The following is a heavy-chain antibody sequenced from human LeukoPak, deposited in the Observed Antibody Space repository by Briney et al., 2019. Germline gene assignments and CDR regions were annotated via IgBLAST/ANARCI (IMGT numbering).Heavy chain of an antibody. CDR3: ARDIYSSSPSGAFDI. CDR2: INPNSGGT. Sequence: VKVSCKASGYTFTGYYMHWVRQAPGQGLEWMGWINPNSGGTNYAQKFQGRVTMTRDTSISTAYMELSRLRSDDTAVYYCARDIYSSSPSGAFDIWGQGTMVTVSS. D-gene: IGHD6-6*01. J-gene: IGHJ3*02. CDR1: GYTFTGYY. V-gene: IGHV1-2*02.